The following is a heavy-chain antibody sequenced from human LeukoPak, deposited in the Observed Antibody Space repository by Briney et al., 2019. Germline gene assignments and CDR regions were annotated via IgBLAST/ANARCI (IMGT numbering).Heavy chain of an antibody. CDR1: GGSISSYY. D-gene: IGHD6-19*01. V-gene: IGHV4-59*12. CDR2: IYYSGST. J-gene: IGHJ3*02. CDR3: ARRGWRNAFDI. Sequence: SETLSLTCTVSGGSISSYYWSWIRQPPGKGLEWIGYIYYSGSTNYNPSLKSRVTISVDTSKNQFSLKLSSVTAADTAVYYCARRGWRNAFDIWGQGTMVTVSS.